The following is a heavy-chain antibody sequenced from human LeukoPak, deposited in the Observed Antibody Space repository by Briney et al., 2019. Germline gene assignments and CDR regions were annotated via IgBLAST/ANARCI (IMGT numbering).Heavy chain of an antibody. CDR3: ARGLYCSGGTCFKPLDF. CDR1: GFTFGDYY. D-gene: IGHD2-15*01. CDR2: IGTTTSYT. J-gene: IGHJ4*02. Sequence: GGSLRLSCITSGFTFGDYYMSWVRQAPGRGLEWVSYIGTTTSYTNYADSVKGRFTISRDNAKNSLYLQMNSLGAEDTALYYCARGLYCSGGTCFKPLDFWGQGTLVTVSS. V-gene: IGHV3-11*06.